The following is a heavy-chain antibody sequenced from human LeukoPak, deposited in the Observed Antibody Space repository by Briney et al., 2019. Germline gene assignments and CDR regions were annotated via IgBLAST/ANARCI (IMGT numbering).Heavy chain of an antibody. CDR1: GYTFTNYG. Sequence: ASVKVSCKATGYTFTNYGISWMRQAPGQGPEWVGWISGYNGNTNYAQKFQGRITMTTDTPTSTAYMELRNLRSDDTAVYYCARDLSSWLHVYWGQGTLVTVSS. CDR2: ISGYNGNT. J-gene: IGHJ4*02. V-gene: IGHV1-18*01. D-gene: IGHD3-9*01. CDR3: ARDLSSWLHVY.